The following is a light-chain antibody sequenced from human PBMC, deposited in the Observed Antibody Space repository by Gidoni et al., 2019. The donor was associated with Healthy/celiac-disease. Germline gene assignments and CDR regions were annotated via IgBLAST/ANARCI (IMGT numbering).Light chain of an antibody. V-gene: IGKV3-20*01. Sequence: EIVLTQSPGTLSLSPGERATLSCRASQSVSSSYLAWYQQQPGQAPRLLIYGASSRATGIPDRFSGSGSGTDFTLTISRLEPEDFAVYYCRQYGSSPLTFXGXTKVEIK. J-gene: IGKJ4*01. CDR2: GAS. CDR1: QSVSSSY. CDR3: RQYGSSPLT.